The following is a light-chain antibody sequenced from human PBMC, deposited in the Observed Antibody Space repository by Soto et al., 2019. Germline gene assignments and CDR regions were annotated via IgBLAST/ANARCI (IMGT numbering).Light chain of an antibody. CDR2: GNS. CDR1: SSNTGAGYD. J-gene: IGLJ3*02. Sequence: QSVLTQPPSVSGAPGQRVTISCTGSSSNTGAGYDVHWYQQLPGTAPKLLIYGNSNRPSGVPDRFSGSKSGTSASLAITGLQAEDEADYYCAAWDDSLSGPVFGGGTKVTVL. CDR3: AAWDDSLSGPV. V-gene: IGLV1-40*01.